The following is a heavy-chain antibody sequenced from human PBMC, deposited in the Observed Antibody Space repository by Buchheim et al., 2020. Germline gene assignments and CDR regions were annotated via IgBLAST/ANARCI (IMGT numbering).Heavy chain of an antibody. J-gene: IGHJ4*02. V-gene: IGHV3-23*01. Sequence: EVQLLESGGGLVQPGGSLRLSCVASGFTFSKHDMNWVRQAPGKGPQWVSGITIGGDTYYADSVKGRVTISRDTSKDTLYLQMNSLRAEDTAIYYCANLQLPSNWGQGTL. CDR2: ITIGGDT. D-gene: IGHD1-1*01. CDR3: ANLQLPSN. CDR1: GFTFSKHD.